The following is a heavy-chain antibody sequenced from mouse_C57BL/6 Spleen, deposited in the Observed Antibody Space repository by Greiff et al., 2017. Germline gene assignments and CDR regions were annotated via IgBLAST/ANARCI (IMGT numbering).Heavy chain of an antibody. J-gene: IGHJ2*01. Sequence: QVQLQQSGAELVRPGASVKLSCKASGYTFTDYYINWVKQRPGQGLEWIARIYPGSGNTYYNGKFKGKATLTAEKSSSTAYMQLSSLTSEDSAVYFCARYSSGLFDYWGQGTTLTVSS. CDR2: IYPGSGNT. V-gene: IGHV1-76*01. D-gene: IGHD3-2*02. CDR3: ARYSSGLFDY. CDR1: GYTFTDYY.